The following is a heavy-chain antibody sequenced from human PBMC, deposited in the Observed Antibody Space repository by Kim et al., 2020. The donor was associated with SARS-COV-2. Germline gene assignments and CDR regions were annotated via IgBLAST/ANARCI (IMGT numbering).Heavy chain of an antibody. D-gene: IGHD2-2*01. V-gene: IGHV3-23*01. Sequence: YHADSVKGRSTSTRGNSKNTLEMQMNSPRAEDTVVYYCAKEDVVTAAVDYWGQGTLVTVSS. J-gene: IGHJ4*02. CDR3: AKEDVVTAAVDY.